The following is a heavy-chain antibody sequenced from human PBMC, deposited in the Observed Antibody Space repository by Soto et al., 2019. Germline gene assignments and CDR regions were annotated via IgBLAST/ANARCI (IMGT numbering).Heavy chain of an antibody. Sequence: SVKVSCKASGGTFSSYAISWVRQAPGQGLEWMGGIIPIFGTANYAQKFQGRVTITADESTSTAYMELSSLRSEDTAVYYCARQNYDFWSGYSVYYGMDVWGQGTTVIVSS. D-gene: IGHD3-3*01. CDR2: IIPIFGTA. CDR3: ARQNYDFWSGYSVYYGMDV. J-gene: IGHJ6*02. V-gene: IGHV1-69*13. CDR1: GGTFSSYA.